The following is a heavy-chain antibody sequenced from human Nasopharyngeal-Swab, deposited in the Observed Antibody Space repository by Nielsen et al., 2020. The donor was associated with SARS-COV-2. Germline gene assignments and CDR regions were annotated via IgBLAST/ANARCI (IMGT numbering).Heavy chain of an antibody. D-gene: IGHD1-14*01. J-gene: IGHJ6*02. CDR3: ARAGRVGDAFTGLDV. CDR1: GGSFNGFY. Sequence: SETLSLTCYVSGGSFNGFYWNWIRQPPGKGLEWIGEINHNERTNYNPSLKSRVTMLVDTSNNQVSLKLSSVTATDTAVYYCARAGRVGDAFTGLDVWGQGTTVTVSS. V-gene: IGHV4-34*01. CDR2: INHNERT.